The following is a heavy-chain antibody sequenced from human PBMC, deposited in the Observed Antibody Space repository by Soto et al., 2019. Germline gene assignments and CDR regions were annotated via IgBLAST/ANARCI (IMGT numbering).Heavy chain of an antibody. CDR1: GFTFSTYA. D-gene: IGHD3-16*02. V-gene: IGHV3-23*01. Sequence: EVQLLESGGGVVQSGGSLRLSCAASGFTFSTYAMHWVRQAPGKGLEWVSGITASSSSTYYASTVKGRFTISRDDSNNTVYLQMNSLRVDDTAVYYCARIVPLHYWGQGTLVSVSS. CDR2: ITASSSST. CDR3: ARIVPLHY. J-gene: IGHJ4*02.